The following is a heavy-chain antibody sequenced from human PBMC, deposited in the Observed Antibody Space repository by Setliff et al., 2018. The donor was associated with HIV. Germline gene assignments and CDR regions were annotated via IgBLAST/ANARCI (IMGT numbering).Heavy chain of an antibody. Sequence: SETLSLTCAVSGGSISSTNWWSWVRQPPGKGLEWIGEIYHSGSTNYNPSLKSRVTISVDTSKNQFSLKLSSVTAADTAVYYCARSGYSGSWGAFDIWGQGTMVTVSS. CDR2: IYHSGST. V-gene: IGHV4-4*02. J-gene: IGHJ3*02. CDR1: GGSISSTNW. CDR3: ARSGYSGSWGAFDI. D-gene: IGHD6-13*01.